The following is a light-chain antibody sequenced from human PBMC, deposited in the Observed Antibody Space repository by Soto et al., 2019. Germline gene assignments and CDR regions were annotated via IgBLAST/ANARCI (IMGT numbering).Light chain of an antibody. Sequence: QMTQSPSSLFASVGDRVTITCRASQSISSHLNWYQQKVGQTPRLLIYAASTLQSEVPPRFIGSRSRTEFTLTISGLQREDFAAYYCQQSHSAPLTFGGGTK. CDR3: QQSHSAPLT. V-gene: IGKV1-39*01. CDR1: QSISSH. CDR2: AAS. J-gene: IGKJ4*01.